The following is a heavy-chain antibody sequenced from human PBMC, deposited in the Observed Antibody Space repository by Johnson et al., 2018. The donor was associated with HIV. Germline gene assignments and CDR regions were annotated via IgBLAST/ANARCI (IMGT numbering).Heavy chain of an antibody. CDR3: ARSVGYYDSSAYYYVDAFDI. D-gene: IGHD3-22*01. CDR1: GFTVSSNY. CDR2: INWNGGST. J-gene: IGHJ3*02. V-gene: IGHV3-20*04. Sequence: VQLVESGGGLIQPGGSLRLSCAASGFTVSSNYMSWVRQGPGKGLEWVSGINWNGGSTGYADSLKGRFTISRDNAKNSLYLQMNSLRAEDTALYYCARSVGYYDSSAYYYVDAFDIWGQGTMVTVSS.